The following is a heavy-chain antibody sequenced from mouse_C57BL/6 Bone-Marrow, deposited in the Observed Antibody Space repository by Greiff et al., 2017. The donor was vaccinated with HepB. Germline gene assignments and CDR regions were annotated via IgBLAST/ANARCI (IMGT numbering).Heavy chain of an antibody. J-gene: IGHJ4*01. D-gene: IGHD1-1*01. CDR2: ISDGGSYT. CDR3: ARVDGSSYDAMDY. CDR1: GFTFSSYA. V-gene: IGHV5-4*01. Sequence: EVQVVESGGGLVKPGGSLKLSCAASGFTFSSYAMSWVRQTPEKRLEWVATISDGGSYTYYPDNVKGRFTISRDNAKNNLYLQMSHLRSEDTAMYYCARVDGSSYDAMDYWGQGTSVTVSS.